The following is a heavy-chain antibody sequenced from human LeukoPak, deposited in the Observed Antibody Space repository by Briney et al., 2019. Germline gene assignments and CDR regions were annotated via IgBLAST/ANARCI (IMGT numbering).Heavy chain of an antibody. Sequence: GGSLRLSCAASGFTFSSYAMSWVRQAPGKGLEWGSAISGSGGSTYYADSVKGRFTISRDNSKNTLYLQMNSLRAEDTAIYYCAKRVPAALYYFDYWGQGTLVTVSS. J-gene: IGHJ4*02. D-gene: IGHD2-2*01. CDR1: GFTFSSYA. CDR2: ISGSGGST. CDR3: AKRVPAALYYFDY. V-gene: IGHV3-23*01.